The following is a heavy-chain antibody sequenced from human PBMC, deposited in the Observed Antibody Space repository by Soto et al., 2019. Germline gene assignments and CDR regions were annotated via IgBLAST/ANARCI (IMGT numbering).Heavy chain of an antibody. Sequence: SWVRQAPGQGLEWMGGIIPIFGTANYAQKFQGRVTITADESTSTAYMELSSLRSEDTAVYYCARARVYSNYVNWFDPWGQGTLVTVSS. V-gene: IGHV1-69*01. CDR2: IIPIFGTA. D-gene: IGHD4-4*01. CDR3: ARARVYSNYVNWFDP. J-gene: IGHJ5*02.